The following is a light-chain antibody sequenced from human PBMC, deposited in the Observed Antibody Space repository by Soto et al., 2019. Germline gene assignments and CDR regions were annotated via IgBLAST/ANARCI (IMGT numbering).Light chain of an antibody. V-gene: IGLV1-44*01. CDR3: ASWDDGLRAWV. J-gene: IGLJ3*02. CDR2: GSS. CDR1: SSSIGSHS. Sequence: QSVLTQPPSASGTPGQRVTISCSGSSSSIGSHSVTWYQQLPGTAPKLLTYGSSQRTSGVPDRFSGSKSGTSASLAISGLQSEDEATYYCASWDDGLRAWVFGDGTKLTVL.